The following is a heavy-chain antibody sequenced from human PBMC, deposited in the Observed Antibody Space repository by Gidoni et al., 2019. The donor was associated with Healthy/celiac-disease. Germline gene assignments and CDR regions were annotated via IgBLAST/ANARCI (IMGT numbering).Heavy chain of an antibody. J-gene: IGHJ3*02. CDR3: ARQKLGSCSSTSCLWGVFDI. D-gene: IGHD2-2*01. CDR1: DYSFTSYW. CDR2: IYPGASDT. V-gene: IGHV5-51*01. Sequence: AEVKKPGESLKISCQRSDYSFTSYWIGWVLHVPVTGMEWMGIIYPGASDTRYSPSFQGQVTISADKSISTAYLQWSSLKASETAMYYCARQKLGSCSSTSCLWGVFDIWGQGTMVTVSS.